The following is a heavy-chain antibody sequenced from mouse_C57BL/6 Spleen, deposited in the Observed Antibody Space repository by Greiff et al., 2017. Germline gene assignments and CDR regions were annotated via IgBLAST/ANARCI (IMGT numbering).Heavy chain of an antibody. V-gene: IGHV14-2*01. CDR1: GFNITDYY. D-gene: IGHD1-1*01. J-gene: IGHJ1*03. CDR3: VRCYYGGSGHWYFDV. CDR2: IEPEDGET. Sequence: EVQLQQSGAELVKPGASVKLSCTASGFNITDYYMHWVKQRTGQGLEWIGRIEPEDGETKYAPKFQGKATITADTSSTTAYLQLSSLTSEDTAVYSCVRCYYGGSGHWYFDVWGTGTTVTVSS.